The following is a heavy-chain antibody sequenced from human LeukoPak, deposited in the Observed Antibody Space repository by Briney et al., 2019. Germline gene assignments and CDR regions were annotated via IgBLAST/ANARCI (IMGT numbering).Heavy chain of an antibody. CDR3: ARDGTAPGLYFDL. J-gene: IGHJ4*01. Sequence: PGGSLRLSCGVSGFIFSDYWMNWVRQAPGKGLEWVASIKQDGGEKSYVDSVKGRFTISRDNAKNSLYLQMSSLRAEDTAVYYCARDGTAPGLYFDLWGQGTLVTVSS. CDR1: GFIFSDYW. D-gene: IGHD6-13*01. V-gene: IGHV3-7*01. CDR2: IKQDGGEK.